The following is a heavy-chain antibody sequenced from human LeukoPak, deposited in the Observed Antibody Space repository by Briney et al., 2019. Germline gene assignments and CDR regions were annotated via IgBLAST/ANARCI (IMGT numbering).Heavy chain of an antibody. CDR1: GFTFSNSA. CDR2: INGGGTGT. CDR3: AKAGAIKLDY. V-gene: IGHV3-23*03. D-gene: IGHD1-26*01. J-gene: IGHJ4*02. Sequence: GGSLRLSCAASGFTFSNSAMSWVRQAPGKGLEWVSGINGGGTGTYYANSMRGRVTISRDNSNNVLHLEMSSVRAGDTAVYYCAKAGAIKLDYWGQGILVTVSS.